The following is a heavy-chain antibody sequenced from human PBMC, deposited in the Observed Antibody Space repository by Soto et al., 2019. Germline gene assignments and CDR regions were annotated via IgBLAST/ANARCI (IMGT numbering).Heavy chain of an antibody. CDR1: GFTLSSYW. J-gene: IGHJ4*02. V-gene: IGHV3-74*01. Sequence: GGSLRLSCAASGFTLSSYWMHWVRQAPGKGLVWVSRINSDGSSTSYADSVKGRFTISRDNAKNTLYLQMNSLRAEDTAVYYCTSGPPMYCSSSSCYAPPFDYWGQGTLVTVSS. CDR2: INSDGSST. CDR3: TSGPPMYCSSSSCYAPPFDY. D-gene: IGHD2-2*01.